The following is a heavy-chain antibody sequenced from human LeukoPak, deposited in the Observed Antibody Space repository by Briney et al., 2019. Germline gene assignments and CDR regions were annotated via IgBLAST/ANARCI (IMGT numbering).Heavy chain of an antibody. Sequence: SETLSLTCTVSGGSISSGGYYWSWIRQPPGKGLEWIGYIYHSGSTYYNPSLKSRVTISVDRSKNQFSLKLSSVTAADTAVYYCARANTYYDFWSGGAWFDPWGQGTLVTVSS. CDR1: GGSISSGGYY. J-gene: IGHJ5*02. CDR3: ARANTYYDFWSGGAWFDP. CDR2: IYHSGST. D-gene: IGHD3-3*01. V-gene: IGHV4-30-2*01.